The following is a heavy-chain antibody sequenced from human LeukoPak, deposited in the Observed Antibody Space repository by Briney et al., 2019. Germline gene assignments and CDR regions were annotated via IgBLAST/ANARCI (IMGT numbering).Heavy chain of an antibody. Sequence: GGSLTLSCAASGFPFNAFHMHWLRQAPGEGLEWVAYFGHSGTIYYADSVRGRFTISRDNAKNSLHLQMKSLSADDTAVYYCAGYGDYPYWGQGTPVTVSS. CDR2: FGHSGTI. CDR1: GFPFNAFH. V-gene: IGHV3-69-1*01. D-gene: IGHD4-17*01. J-gene: IGHJ4*02. CDR3: AGYGDYPY.